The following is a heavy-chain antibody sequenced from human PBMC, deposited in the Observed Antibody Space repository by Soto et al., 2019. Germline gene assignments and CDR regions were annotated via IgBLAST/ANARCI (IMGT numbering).Heavy chain of an antibody. V-gene: IGHV1-3*01. CDR3: ARALPGYYYYYMDV. Sequence: ASVKVSCKASGYTFTSYAMHWVRQAPGQRLEWMGWINAGNGNTKYSQKFQGRVTMTRNTSTSTAYMELSSLRSEDTAVYYCARALPGYYYYYMDVWGKGTTVTVSS. J-gene: IGHJ6*03. CDR2: INAGNGNT. CDR1: GYTFTSYA.